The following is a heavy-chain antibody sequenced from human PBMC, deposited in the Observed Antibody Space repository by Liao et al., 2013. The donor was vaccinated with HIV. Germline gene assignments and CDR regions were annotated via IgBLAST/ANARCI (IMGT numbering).Heavy chain of an antibody. CDR1: GGSFSGYY. CDR3: ARAVAGYYYYMDV. CDR2: INHSGST. Sequence: QVQLQQWGAGLLKPSETLSLTCAVYGGSFSGYYWSWIRQPPGKGLEWIGEINHSGSTNYNPSLKSRVTISVDTSKNQFSLKLSSVTAADTAVYYCARAVAGYYYYMDVWGKGTTVTVS. J-gene: IGHJ6*03. D-gene: IGHD6-19*01. V-gene: IGHV4-34*01.